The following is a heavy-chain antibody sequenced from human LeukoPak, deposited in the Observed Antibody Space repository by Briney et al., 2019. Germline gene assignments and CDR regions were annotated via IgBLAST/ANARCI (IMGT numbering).Heavy chain of an antibody. Sequence: SETLSLTCTVSGGSISSYYWSWIRQPAGKGLEWIGRIYTSGSTNYNPSLKSRVTMSVDTSKNQFSLKLSSVTAADTAVYYCARVGSSRSRYYYYGMDVWGQGTTVTVSS. CDR3: ARVGSSRSRYYYYGMDV. J-gene: IGHJ6*02. D-gene: IGHD6-13*01. V-gene: IGHV4-4*07. CDR2: IYTSGST. CDR1: GGSISSYY.